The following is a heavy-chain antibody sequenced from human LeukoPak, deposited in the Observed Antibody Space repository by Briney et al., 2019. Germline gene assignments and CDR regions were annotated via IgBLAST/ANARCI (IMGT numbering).Heavy chain of an antibody. D-gene: IGHD2-2*01. CDR1: GYTFTSYY. V-gene: IGHV1-2*02. CDR3: ARAYCSSTSCSLTYYYYYYMDV. CDR2: INPNSGGT. J-gene: IGHJ6*03. Sequence: ASVKVSCKASGYTFTSYYMHWVRQAPGQGLEWMGWINPNSGGTNYAQKFQGRVTMTRDTSISTAYMELSRLRSDDTAVYYCARAYCSSTSCSLTYYYYYYMDVWGKGTTVTISS.